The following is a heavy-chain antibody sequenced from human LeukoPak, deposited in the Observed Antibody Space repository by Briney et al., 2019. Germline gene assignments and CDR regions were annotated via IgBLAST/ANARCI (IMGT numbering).Heavy chain of an antibody. Sequence: GASVKVSCKASGGTFSSYAISWVRQAPGQGLEWMGRIIPILGIANYAQKFQGRVTITADKSTSTAYMELSSLRSEDTAVYYCAGDQYCYDSSGYSPHDAFDIWGQGTMVAVSS. J-gene: IGHJ3*02. V-gene: IGHV1-69*04. D-gene: IGHD3-22*01. CDR2: IIPILGIA. CDR1: GGTFSSYA. CDR3: AGDQYCYDSSGYSPHDAFDI.